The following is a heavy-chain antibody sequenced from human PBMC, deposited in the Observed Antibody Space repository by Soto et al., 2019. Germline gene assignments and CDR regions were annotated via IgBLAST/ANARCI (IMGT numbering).Heavy chain of an antibody. V-gene: IGHV1-58*01. CDR2: IAVGSGYT. Sequence: ASVKVSCKASGFTFTSSAFQWVRQARGQRLEWIGWIAVGSGYTNYAQRFQDRVTLTRDMSTATTYMELSRLTSEDTAIYYCAADATAWQQMVPSDYWGQGTLVTV. J-gene: IGHJ4*02. D-gene: IGHD2-8*01. CDR1: GFTFTSSA. CDR3: AADATAWQQMVPSDY.